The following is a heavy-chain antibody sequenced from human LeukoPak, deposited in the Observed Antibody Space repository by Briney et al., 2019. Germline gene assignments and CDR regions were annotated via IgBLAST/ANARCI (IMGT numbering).Heavy chain of an antibody. J-gene: IGHJ4*02. Sequence: PSETLSLTCAVYGGSFSGYYWSWIRQPPGKGLEWVSGISGSGDSTYYADSVKGRFTISRDNSKNTLYLQMNSLRAEDTAVYYCARRSGIAVAGAFDYWGQGTLVTVSS. CDR2: ISGSGDST. CDR3: ARRSGIAVAGAFDY. CDR1: GGSFSGYY. D-gene: IGHD6-19*01. V-gene: IGHV3-23*01.